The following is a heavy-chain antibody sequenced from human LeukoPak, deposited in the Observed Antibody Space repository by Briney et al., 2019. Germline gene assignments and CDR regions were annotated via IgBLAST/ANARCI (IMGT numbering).Heavy chain of an antibody. CDR1: GFTVSNSY. V-gene: IGHV3-33*08. J-gene: IGHJ5*02. Sequence: GGSLRLSCAASGFTVSNSYMTWVRQAPGKGLEWVAVVWFDGSNKNYAESVKSRFTISRDNPKNTLYLQMDSLRAEDTAVYYCAREARVAAAGTHWFDPWGQGTLVTVSS. D-gene: IGHD6-13*01. CDR3: AREARVAAAGTHWFDP. CDR2: VWFDGSNK.